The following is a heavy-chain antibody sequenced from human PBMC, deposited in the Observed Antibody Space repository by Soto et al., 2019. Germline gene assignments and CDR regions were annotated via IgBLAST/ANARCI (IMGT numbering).Heavy chain of an antibody. CDR3: ARTRMEWALYFDN. CDR2: ISSSSRTI. CDR1: GFSFSDSG. D-gene: IGHD3-3*01. V-gene: IGHV3-48*01. J-gene: IGHJ4*02. Sequence: EVQLVESGGGLIQPGGSLRLSCEASGFSFSDSGMNWIRRTPGKGVEWISYISSSSRTIYYAASVEGRFTISRDNVANSVVLQINSLRGEDTGVYYCARTRMEWALYFDNWGLGTLVTVSS.